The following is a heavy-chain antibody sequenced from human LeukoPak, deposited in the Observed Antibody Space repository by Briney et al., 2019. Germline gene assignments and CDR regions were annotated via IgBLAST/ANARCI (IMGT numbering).Heavy chain of an antibody. J-gene: IGHJ4*02. CDR2: TSYDGSNK. Sequence: GGSLRLSCAASGFTFSSYAMHWVRQAPGKGLEWVAVTSYDGSNKYYADSEKGRFTISRDNSKNTLYLQMNSLRAEDTAVYYCAKDAFIVVMTAIRGDYFDYWGQGTLVTVSS. V-gene: IGHV3-30*18. CDR1: GFTFSSYA. D-gene: IGHD2-21*02. CDR3: AKDAFIVVMTAIRGDYFDY.